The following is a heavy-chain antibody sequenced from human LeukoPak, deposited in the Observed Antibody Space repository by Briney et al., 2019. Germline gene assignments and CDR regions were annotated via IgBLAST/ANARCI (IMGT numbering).Heavy chain of an antibody. CDR2: ISWNSGSI. D-gene: IGHD6-25*01. CDR3: AKDIFPATGPYAFDI. V-gene: IGHV3-9*01. Sequence: PGRSLRLSCAASGFTFDDYAMHWVRQAPGKGLEWVSGISWNSGSIGYADSVKGRFTISRDNAKNSLYLQMNSLRAEDTALYYCAKDIFPATGPYAFDIWGQGTMVTVSS. CDR1: GFTFDDYA. J-gene: IGHJ3*02.